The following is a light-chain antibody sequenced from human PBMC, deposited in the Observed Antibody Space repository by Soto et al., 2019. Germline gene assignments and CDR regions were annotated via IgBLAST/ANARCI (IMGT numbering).Light chain of an antibody. V-gene: IGKV3-15*01. J-gene: IGKJ4*01. CDR1: QTISND. Sequence: EVVMTQSPATVSVSPGEGVTLSCRASQTISNDLAWYQQKPGQAPRLLIYGASTRATGVPARFSGGGSGTEFTLTISSLQSEDFAFYSCQLNNKWPPVTFGGGTKVEIK. CDR3: QLNNKWPPVT. CDR2: GAS.